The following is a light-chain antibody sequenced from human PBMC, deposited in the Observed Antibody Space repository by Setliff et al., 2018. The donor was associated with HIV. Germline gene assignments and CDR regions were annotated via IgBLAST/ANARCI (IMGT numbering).Light chain of an antibody. J-gene: IGLJ1*01. V-gene: IGLV2-14*03. CDR3: SSYVNINTLV. CDR1: SSDIGAYNY. Sequence: QCVLTQPASVSGSPGQSITISCTGTSSDIGAYNYVSWYQQHPGKAPKVMIYDVRKRPSGVSNRFSGSKSGNTASLTISGLQAEDEAAYYCSSYVNINTLVFGTGTKVTVL. CDR2: DVR.